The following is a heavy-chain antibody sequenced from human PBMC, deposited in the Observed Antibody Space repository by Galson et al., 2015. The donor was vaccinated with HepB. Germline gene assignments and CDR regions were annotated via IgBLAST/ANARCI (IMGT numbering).Heavy chain of an antibody. J-gene: IGHJ6*04. CDR1: GFTFSSYA. Sequence: SLRLSCAASGFTFSSYAMHWVRQAPGKGLEWVAVISYDGSNKYYADSVKGRFTISRDNSKNTLYLQMNSLRAEDTAVYYCARASADTAMAIYYYYYGMDFGGKGTTLTFSS. CDR2: ISYDGSNK. V-gene: IGHV3-30-3*01. D-gene: IGHD5-18*01. CDR3: ARASADTAMAIYYYYYGMDF.